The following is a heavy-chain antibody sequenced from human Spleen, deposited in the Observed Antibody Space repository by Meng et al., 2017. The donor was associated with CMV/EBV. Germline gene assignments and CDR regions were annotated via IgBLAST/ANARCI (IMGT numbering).Heavy chain of an antibody. D-gene: IGHD3-3*01. J-gene: IGHJ4*02. Sequence: GESLKISCAASGFTFSSYSMNWVRQAPGKGLEWVSSISSSSSYIYYADSLKGRFTISRDNAKNSLYLQMNSLRAEDTAFYHCVRVGVAPGDYWGQGALVTVSS. CDR1: GFTFSSYS. V-gene: IGHV3-21*04. CDR2: ISSSSSYI. CDR3: VRVGVAPGDY.